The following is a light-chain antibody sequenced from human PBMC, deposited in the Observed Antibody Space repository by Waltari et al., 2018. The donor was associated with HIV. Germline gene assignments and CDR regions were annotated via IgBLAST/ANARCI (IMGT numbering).Light chain of an antibody. CDR2: RNE. J-gene: IGLJ3*02. CDR3: AAYDDNLPGWM. CDR1: SSNIGSNS. Sequence: QSVLTQPPSASGTPGQRVTISCSGSSSNIGSNSVFWYQQFPGTAPKVLTYRNEQRPSGVPDRFSASRSGTSASLVISGLGSEEEADYYGAAYDDNLPGWMFAGGTKLTAL. V-gene: IGLV1-47*01.